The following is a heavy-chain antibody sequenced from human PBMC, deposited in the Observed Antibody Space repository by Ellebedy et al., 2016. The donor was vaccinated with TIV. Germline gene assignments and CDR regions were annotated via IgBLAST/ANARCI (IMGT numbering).Heavy chain of an antibody. V-gene: IGHV4-34*01. Sequence: SETLSLTCAVYGGSFSDYYWTWIRQPPGKGLEWIGEINHSGITNYNPSLKSRVSISVDTSKNQFSLRLTSVTAADTAIFYCARGRVSGRALDYWGQGTLVTVSS. CDR3: ARGRVSGRALDY. J-gene: IGHJ4*02. CDR2: INHSGIT. CDR1: GGSFSDYY. D-gene: IGHD2-15*01.